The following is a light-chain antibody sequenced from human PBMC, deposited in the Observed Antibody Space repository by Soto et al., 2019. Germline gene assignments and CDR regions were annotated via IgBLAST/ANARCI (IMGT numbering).Light chain of an antibody. CDR2: DVT. J-gene: IGLJ2*01. Sequence: QSVLTQPRSVSGSPGQSVTISCTGTSSDVGGYNYVSWYQQHPGQAPKLMIYDVTKRPSGVPDRFSGSKSGNTASLSISGHQAEDEADYYCCSYGGGYTPLLFGGGTKLTVL. CDR3: CSYGGGYTPLL. V-gene: IGLV2-11*01. CDR1: SSDVGGYNY.